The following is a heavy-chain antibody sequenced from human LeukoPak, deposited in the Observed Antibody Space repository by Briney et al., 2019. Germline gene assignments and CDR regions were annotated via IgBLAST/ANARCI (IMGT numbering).Heavy chain of an antibody. V-gene: IGHV3-9*01. CDR1: GFTFDDYA. CDR2: ISWNSGSI. CDR3: AKDLSSGWDAFDI. D-gene: IGHD6-19*01. J-gene: IGHJ3*02. Sequence: GGSLRLSCAASGFTFDDYAMHWVRHAPGKGLEWVSGISWNSGSIGYADSVKGRFTISRDNAKNSLYLQMNSLRAEDTALYYCAKDLSSGWDAFDIWGQGTMVTVSS.